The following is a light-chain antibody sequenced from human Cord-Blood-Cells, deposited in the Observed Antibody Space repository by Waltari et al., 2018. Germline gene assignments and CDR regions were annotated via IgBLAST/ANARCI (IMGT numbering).Light chain of an antibody. CDR1: SSDVGGSNY. CDR2: DVS. Sequence: QSALTQPASVSGSPGQSITISCTGTSSDVGGSNYVSWYQQHPGNAPKLTIDDVSKRPSGVSNRFSGSKSGNTASLTISGLQAEDEADYYCSSYTSSSTWVFGGGTKLTVL. V-gene: IGLV2-14*01. CDR3: SSYTSSSTWV. J-gene: IGLJ3*02.